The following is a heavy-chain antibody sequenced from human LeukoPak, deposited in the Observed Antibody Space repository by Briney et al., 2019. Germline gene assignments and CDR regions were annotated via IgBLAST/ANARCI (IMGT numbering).Heavy chain of an antibody. CDR1: GYTFIGYY. CDR2: INPNSGAT. J-gene: IGHJ4*02. D-gene: IGHD3-22*01. Sequence: ASVKVSCKASGYTFIGYYMHWGRQAPGQGLEWMGWINPNSGATNYAQKFQGRVTMTRDTSISTAYMEVSRLRSDDTAVFYCAREGSGYPYWGQGTLVTVSS. V-gene: IGHV1-2*02. CDR3: AREGSGYPY.